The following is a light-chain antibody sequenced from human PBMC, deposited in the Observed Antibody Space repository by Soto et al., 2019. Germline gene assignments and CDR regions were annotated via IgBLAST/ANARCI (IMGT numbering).Light chain of an antibody. CDR2: GAS. V-gene: IGKV3-11*01. CDR1: QSVDSY. Sequence: EIVLTQSLASLSLSPGERATLSCRASQSVDSYLVWYQQKPGQAPRLLIFGASNRATGIPARFSGSGSGTDFTLTINSLEPEDFAVYYCQQRSSWPITFGQGTRLEI. J-gene: IGKJ5*01. CDR3: QQRSSWPIT.